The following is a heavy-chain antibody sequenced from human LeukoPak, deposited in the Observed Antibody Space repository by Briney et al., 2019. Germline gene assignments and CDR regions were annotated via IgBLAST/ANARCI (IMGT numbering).Heavy chain of an antibody. D-gene: IGHD3-22*01. J-gene: IGHJ4*02. CDR2: IYSGGST. CDR3: ARGGYYDSSGYYLLNY. Sequence: PGGSLRLSCAASGFTFSSYAMSWVRQAPGKGLEWVSVIYSGGSTYYADSVKGRFAISRDNSKNTLYLQMNSLRAEDTAVYYCARGGYYDSSGYYLLNYWGQGTLVTVSS. V-gene: IGHV3-53*01. CDR1: GFTFSSYA.